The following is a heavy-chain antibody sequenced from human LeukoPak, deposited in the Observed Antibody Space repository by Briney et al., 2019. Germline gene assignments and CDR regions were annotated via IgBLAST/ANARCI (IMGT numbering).Heavy chain of an antibody. CDR2: ISSSGSTI. Sequence: GGSLRLSCAASGFTFSDYYMSWIRQAPGKGLEWVSYISSSGSTIYYADSVKGRFTISRDNAKNSLYLQMNSLRAEDTAVYYCARDRGDIVVVPYNWFDPWGQGTLVTVSS. V-gene: IGHV3-11*04. CDR1: GFTFSDYY. D-gene: IGHD2-2*01. CDR3: ARDRGDIVVVPYNWFDP. J-gene: IGHJ5*02.